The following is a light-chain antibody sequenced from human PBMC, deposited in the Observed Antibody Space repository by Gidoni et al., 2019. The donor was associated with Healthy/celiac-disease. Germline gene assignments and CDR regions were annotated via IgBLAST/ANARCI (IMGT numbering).Light chain of an antibody. CDR3: SSYTSSSTLEV. CDR1: SSAVGGNNY. Sequence: QSALTQPASVSGSPGQSITISCTGTSSAVGGNNYFSWYQQHQAKAPKLMIYEVSNRPSGVSNRFSGSKSGNTASLTSSGLQAEDEADYYCSSYTSSSTLEVFGGGTKLTVL. J-gene: IGLJ2*01. V-gene: IGLV2-14*01. CDR2: EVS.